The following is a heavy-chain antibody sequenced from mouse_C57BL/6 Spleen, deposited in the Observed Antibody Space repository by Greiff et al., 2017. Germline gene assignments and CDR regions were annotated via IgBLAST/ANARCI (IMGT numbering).Heavy chain of an antibody. Sequence: VQLQQPGTELVKPGASVKLSCKASGYTFTSYWMHWVKQRPGQGLEWIGNINPSNGGTNYNEKFKSKATLTVDKSSSPAYMQLSSLTSEDSAVYYCARGGYGSSWVDYWGQGTTLTVSS. CDR1: GYTFTSYW. D-gene: IGHD1-1*01. V-gene: IGHV1-53*01. CDR2: INPSNGGT. CDR3: ARGGYGSSWVDY. J-gene: IGHJ2*01.